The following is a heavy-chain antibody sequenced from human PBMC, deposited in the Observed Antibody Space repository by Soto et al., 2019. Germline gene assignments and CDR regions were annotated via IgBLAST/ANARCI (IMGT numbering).Heavy chain of an antibody. CDR3: ARSSPPLSRITMIVVVPGAFDI. D-gene: IGHD3-22*01. V-gene: IGHV1-69*06. CDR1: GGTFSSYA. J-gene: IGHJ3*02. Sequence: SVKVSCKASGGTFSSYAISWVRQAPGQGLEWMGGIIPIFGTANYAQKFQGRVTITADKSTSTAYMELSSLRSEDTAVYYCARSSPPLSRITMIVVVPGAFDIWGQGTMVTV. CDR2: IIPIFGTA.